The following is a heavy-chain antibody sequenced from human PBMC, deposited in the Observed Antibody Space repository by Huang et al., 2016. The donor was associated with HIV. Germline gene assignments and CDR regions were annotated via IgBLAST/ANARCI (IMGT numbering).Heavy chain of an antibody. CDR3: ARLDYAGTNFDY. Sequence: EVQLVQSGAEVKKPGESLKISCKGSGYSLTTYWLGWVRQMPGKGLEGMGIIYTGHADTRYSPSFQGQVTISADKSVSTAYLQWSSLKASDTAMYYCARLDYAGTNFDYWGQGTLVTVSS. CDR1: GYSLTTYW. CDR2: IYTGHADT. V-gene: IGHV5-51*01. D-gene: IGHD6-13*01. J-gene: IGHJ4*02.